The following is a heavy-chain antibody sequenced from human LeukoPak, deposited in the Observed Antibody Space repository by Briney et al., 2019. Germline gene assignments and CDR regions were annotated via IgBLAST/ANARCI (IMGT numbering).Heavy chain of an antibody. CDR2: FYPEDVET. CDR3: ATDFYRGRQFDY. V-gene: IGHV1-24*01. Sequence: GASVKVSCKGSVNTFTDLSMNWVRQAPGKGLEWVGGFYPEDVETIYAHKFQGRVTITEDTSTGTAYMELTSLRPEDTAVYYCATDFYRGRQFDYWGQGTLVTVSS. D-gene: IGHD2/OR15-2a*01. CDR1: VNTFTDLS. J-gene: IGHJ4*02.